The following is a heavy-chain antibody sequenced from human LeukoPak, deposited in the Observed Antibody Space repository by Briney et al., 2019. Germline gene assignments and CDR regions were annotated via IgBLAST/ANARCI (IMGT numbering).Heavy chain of an antibody. CDR2: ISTCSGNT. V-gene: IGHV1-18*01. J-gene: IGHJ3*02. D-gene: IGHD3-3*01. CDR3: ARECRRYYDFWSSGGNAFDI. CDR1: GYTFTSNS. Sequence: EASVKVSCKASGYTFTSNSLRWVRQAPGQGLEGMGWISTCSGNTNYAQKLQGRVTKTTDTATSTAYMELRSLRPDDTAVYYCARECRRYYDFWSSGGNAFDIWGQGTMVTVSS.